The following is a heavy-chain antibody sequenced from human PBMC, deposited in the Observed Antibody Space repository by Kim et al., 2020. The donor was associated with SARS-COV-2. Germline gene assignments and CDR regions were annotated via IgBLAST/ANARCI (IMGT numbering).Heavy chain of an antibody. CDR2: GNT. Sequence: GNTKHSPSLKSRVTISVDTSKNQVSLRLTSVTAADTAVYYCARGLLGGAASWGQGTLVTVSS. J-gene: IGHJ5*02. D-gene: IGHD1-26*01. V-gene: IGHV4-34*01. CDR3: ARGLLGGAAS.